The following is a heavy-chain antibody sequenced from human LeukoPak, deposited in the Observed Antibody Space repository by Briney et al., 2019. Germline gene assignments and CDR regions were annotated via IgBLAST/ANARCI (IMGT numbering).Heavy chain of an antibody. CDR3: ARSAYYYDSSGYRAPHAFDI. CDR1: GFTVSSNY. J-gene: IGHJ3*02. D-gene: IGHD3-22*01. CDR2: IYSGGST. Sequence: GGSLRLSCAASGFTVSSNYMSWVRQAPGKGLEWVSVIYSGGSTYYADSVKGRFTISRHNSKNTLYLQMNSLRAEDTAVYYCARSAYYYDSSGYRAPHAFDIWGQGTMVTVSS. V-gene: IGHV3-53*01.